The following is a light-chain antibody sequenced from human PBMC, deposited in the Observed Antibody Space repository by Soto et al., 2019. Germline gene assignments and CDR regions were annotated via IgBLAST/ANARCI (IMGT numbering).Light chain of an antibody. CDR2: LSSDGSH. J-gene: IGLJ2*01. CDR1: SGHSSYA. CDR3: QTWDTGARVV. V-gene: IGLV4-69*01. Sequence: QPVLTQSPSASASLGASVKLTCTLSSGHSSYAIAWHQQQPEKGPRYLMKLSSDGSHSKGDGIPDRFSGFSSGAERYLTISSLQSEDEADYYCQTWDTGARVVFGGGTKVTVL.